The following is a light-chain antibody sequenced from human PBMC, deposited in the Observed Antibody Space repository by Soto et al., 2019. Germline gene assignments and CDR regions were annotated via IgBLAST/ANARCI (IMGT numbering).Light chain of an antibody. J-gene: IGKJ4*01. Sequence: DSERRHHPSSLSASVGDRVTVTCRASQSLNRWLAWYQQKPGKAPKLLIYDASSLQSGVPSRFSGSGSGTEFTLTISSLQPEDFATYFCLQHNTYPLTFGGGTKVDIK. CDR1: QSLNRW. CDR3: LQHNTYPLT. V-gene: IGKV1-5*01. CDR2: DAS.